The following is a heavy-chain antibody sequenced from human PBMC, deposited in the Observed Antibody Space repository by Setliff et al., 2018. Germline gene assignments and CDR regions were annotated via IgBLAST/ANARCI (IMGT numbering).Heavy chain of an antibody. CDR1: GGAVSGDY. V-gene: IGHV4-59*02. Sequence: SETLSLTCSVSGGAVSGDYWTWIRQPPGKGLEWIGSAYYSGSTDYNPSLKSRVSISVDTSKNQFSLKLSSVTAADTAVYYCARGRNVAARLLDSWGQGARVTVSS. D-gene: IGHD6-6*01. J-gene: IGHJ4*02. CDR3: ARGRNVAARLLDS. CDR2: AYYSGST.